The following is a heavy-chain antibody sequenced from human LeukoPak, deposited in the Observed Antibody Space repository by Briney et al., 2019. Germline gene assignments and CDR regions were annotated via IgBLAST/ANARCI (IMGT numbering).Heavy chain of an antibody. CDR1: GYSFTSYW. CDR3: ARHVSIRFLEWLNPYYHYYMDV. CDR2: IYPGDSDT. Sequence: GESLKISCKGSGYSFTSYWIGWVRQMPGKGLEWMGIIYPGDSDTRYSPSFQGQVTISADKSISTAYLQWSSLKASDTAMYYCARHVSIRFLEWLNPYYHYYMDVWAKGPRSPSP. V-gene: IGHV5-51*01. J-gene: IGHJ6*03. D-gene: IGHD3-3*01.